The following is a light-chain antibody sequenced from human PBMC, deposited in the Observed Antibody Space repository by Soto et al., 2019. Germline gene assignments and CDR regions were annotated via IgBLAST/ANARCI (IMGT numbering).Light chain of an antibody. CDR3: QSADSSGTYRGVV. Sequence: SYELTQPPSVSVSPGQTARITCSGDALPKQYAYWYQQKPGQAPVLVIYKDSERPSGIPARFSGSSSGTTVTLTISGVQAEDEADYYCQSADSSGTYRGVVFGGGTKLTVL. CDR2: KDS. J-gene: IGLJ2*01. CDR1: ALPKQY. V-gene: IGLV3-25*03.